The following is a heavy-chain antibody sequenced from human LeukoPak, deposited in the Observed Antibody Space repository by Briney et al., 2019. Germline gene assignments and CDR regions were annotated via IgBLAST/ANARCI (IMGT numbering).Heavy chain of an antibody. D-gene: IGHD3-22*01. Sequence: SETLSLTCTVSGGSISSSTYYWSWIRQPPGKGLEWIGEINHSGSTNYNPSLKSRVTISVDTSKNQFSLKLSSVTAADTAVYYCARPRSLSGSYAFDIWGQGTMVTVSS. V-gene: IGHV4-39*07. CDR2: INHSGST. CDR3: ARPRSLSGSYAFDI. J-gene: IGHJ3*02. CDR1: GGSISSSTYY.